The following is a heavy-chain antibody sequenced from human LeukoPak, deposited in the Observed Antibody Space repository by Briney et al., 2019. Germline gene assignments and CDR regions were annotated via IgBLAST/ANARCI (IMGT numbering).Heavy chain of an antibody. Sequence: SETLSLTCTVSGGSISSYYWSWIRQPPGKGLEWIGYIYYSGSTNYNPFLKSRVTISVDTSKNQFSLKLSSVTAADTAVYYCARATYYYDSSGWRHAFDIWGQGTMVTVSS. J-gene: IGHJ3*02. V-gene: IGHV4-59*01. CDR3: ARATYYYDSSGWRHAFDI. CDR2: IYYSGST. D-gene: IGHD3-22*01. CDR1: GGSISSYY.